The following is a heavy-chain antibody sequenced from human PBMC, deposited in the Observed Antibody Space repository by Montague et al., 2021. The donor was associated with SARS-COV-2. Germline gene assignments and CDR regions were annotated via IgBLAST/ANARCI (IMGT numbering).Heavy chain of an antibody. CDR2: ISWNSGSI. Sequence: SLRLSCAASGFTFDDYAMHWVRQAPGKGLEWVSGISWNSGSIGYADSVKGRFTISRDNAKNSLYLQMNSLRAEDPALYYCAKDMGPYGSGPYGMDVWGQGTTVTVSS. CDR1: GFTFDDYA. J-gene: IGHJ6*02. D-gene: IGHD3-10*01. CDR3: AKDMGPYGSGPYGMDV. V-gene: IGHV3-9*01.